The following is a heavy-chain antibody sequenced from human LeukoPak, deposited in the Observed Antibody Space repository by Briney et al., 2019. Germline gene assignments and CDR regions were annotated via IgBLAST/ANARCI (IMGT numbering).Heavy chain of an antibody. J-gene: IGHJ4*02. CDR2: IRQDGSEK. CDR3: ARLSAMVRGPEDIFYFEF. V-gene: IGHV3-7*01. CDR1: GFSFSTYW. D-gene: IGHD3-10*01. Sequence: GGSLRLSCETSGFSFSTYWMSWVRQPPGKGLEWVANIRQDGSEKCYVDSVKGRFTISRDIAKQSVFLQMNSLRAEDTAVYYCARLSAMVRGPEDIFYFEFWGLGTLVTVSA.